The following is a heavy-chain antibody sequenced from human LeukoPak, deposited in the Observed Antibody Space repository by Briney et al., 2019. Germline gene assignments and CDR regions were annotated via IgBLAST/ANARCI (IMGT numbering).Heavy chain of an antibody. V-gene: IGHV1-69*13. CDR1: GGTFSSYA. J-gene: IGHJ4*02. CDR3: ASHRKQWLVPLDY. CDR2: IIPIFGTA. Sequence: GASVKVSCKASGGTFSSYAISWVRQAPGQGLEWMGGIIPIFGTANYAQKFQGRVTITADESTSTAYMELSSLRSEDTAVYYCASHRKQWLVPLDYWGQGTLVTASS. D-gene: IGHD6-19*01.